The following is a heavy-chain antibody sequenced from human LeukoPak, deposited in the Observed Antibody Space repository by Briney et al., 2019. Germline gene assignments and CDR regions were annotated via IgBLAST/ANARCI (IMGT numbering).Heavy chain of an antibody. V-gene: IGHV4-39*01. CDR3: ARRRYYDGSGYLE. CDR1: GDSVSRSVSY. CDR2: IYYSGRT. Sequence: SETLTLTRSVSGDSVSRSVSYWDWIRQPPGKGLEWIGTIYYSGRTYYSPSLKSRATMSVDPSNNQFSLNLRSVTAADTAVYYCARRRYYDGSGYLEWGQGTLLSVSS. J-gene: IGHJ1*01. D-gene: IGHD3-22*01.